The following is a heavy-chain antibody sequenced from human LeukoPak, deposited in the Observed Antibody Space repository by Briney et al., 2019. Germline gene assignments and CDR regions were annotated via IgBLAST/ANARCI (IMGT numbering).Heavy chain of an antibody. V-gene: IGHV1-2*02. J-gene: IGHJ4*02. D-gene: IGHD3-9*01. CDR3: ARGSARGYDILTGYYRGGFGY. Sequence: GASVKVSCKASGYTFTGYYMHWVRQAPGQGLEWMGWINPNSGGINYAQKFQGRVTMTRDTSISTAYMELSRLRSDDTAVYYCARGSARGYDILTGYYRGGFGYWGQGTLVTVSS. CDR2: INPNSGGI. CDR1: GYTFTGYY.